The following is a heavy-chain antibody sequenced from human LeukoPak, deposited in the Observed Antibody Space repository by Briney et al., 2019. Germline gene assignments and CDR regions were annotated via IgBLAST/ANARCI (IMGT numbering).Heavy chain of an antibody. CDR1: GFTFSSYW. CDR2: IKQDGSEK. Sequence: GGSLRLSCAASGFTFSSYWMSWVRQAPGKGLEWVANIKQDGSEKYYVDSVKGRFTISRDNAKNSLYLQMNSLRAEDTAVYYCAREMNYVWGSYRYSDYWGQGTLVTVSS. D-gene: IGHD3-16*02. CDR3: AREMNYVWGSYRYSDY. V-gene: IGHV3-7*01. J-gene: IGHJ4*02.